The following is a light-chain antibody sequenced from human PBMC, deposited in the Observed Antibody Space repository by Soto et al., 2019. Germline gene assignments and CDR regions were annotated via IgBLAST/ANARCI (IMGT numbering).Light chain of an antibody. CDR3: ASYTTSSTLV. CDR1: SSDIGGYNF. CDR2: AVT. Sequence: QPVLTQPASVSGSPGQSITISCTGTSSDIGGYNFVSWYHQHPGKAPKLLIYAVTNRPSGIPDRFSGSKSGNTASLTISGLQAEDGADYYCASYTTSSTLVFGGGTELTVL. V-gene: IGLV2-14*01. J-gene: IGLJ2*01.